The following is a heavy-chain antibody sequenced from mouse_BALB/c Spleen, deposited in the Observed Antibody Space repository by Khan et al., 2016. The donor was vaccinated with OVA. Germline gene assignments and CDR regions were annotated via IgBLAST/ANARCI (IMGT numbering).Heavy chain of an antibody. V-gene: IGHV3-2*02. J-gene: IGHJ2*01. CDR3: ARAVTISTGIPTDFDS. Sequence: EVQRQESGAGLVKPAQSRSLTCTATGYSITSDYAWNWIRQFPGNKLEWIGYIKYSGSISYNPTLKSRISISRDTLQNPFFLQLSSVTTEDTATYYCARAVTISTGIPTDFDSWGQGTTLTASS. CDR2: IKYSGSI. D-gene: IGHD1-1*01. CDR1: GYSITSDYA.